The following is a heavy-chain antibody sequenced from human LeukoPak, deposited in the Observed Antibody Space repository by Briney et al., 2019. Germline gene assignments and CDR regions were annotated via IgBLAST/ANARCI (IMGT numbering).Heavy chain of an antibody. CDR3: ARSGIRVVGATNFDY. Sequence: ASVKVSCKASGYTCTGYYMHWVRQAPGQGLEWMGRINPNSGGTKYAQKFQGRVTMTRDTSISTAYMELSRLRSDDTAVYYCARSGIRVVGATNFDYWGQGTLVTVSS. J-gene: IGHJ4*02. CDR2: INPNSGGT. D-gene: IGHD1-26*01. CDR1: GYTCTGYY. V-gene: IGHV1-2*06.